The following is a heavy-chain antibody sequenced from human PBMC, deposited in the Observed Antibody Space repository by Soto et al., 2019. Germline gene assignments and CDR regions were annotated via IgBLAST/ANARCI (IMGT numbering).Heavy chain of an antibody. CDR1: GFTFSSYW. CDR2: IKQDGSEK. J-gene: IGHJ4*02. Sequence: VGSLRLSCAASGFTFSSYWMSWVRQAPGKGLEWVANIKQDGSEKFYVDSVKGRFTISRDNAKNSLYLQMNSLRAEDTAVYYCAKALGELSTESYDYWGQGTLVTVSS. V-gene: IGHV3-7*01. D-gene: IGHD3-16*02. CDR3: AKALGELSTESYDY.